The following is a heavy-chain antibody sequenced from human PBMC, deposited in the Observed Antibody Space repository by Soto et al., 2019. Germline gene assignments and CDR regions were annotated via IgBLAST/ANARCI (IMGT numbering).Heavy chain of an antibody. V-gene: IGHV4-39*01. CDR3: ARVIGLYNGFDP. CDR1: GDSISSVDYY. Sequence: SETLSLTCTVSGDSISSVDYYWGWIRQTPGKGLEWIGTIHYSGSTYHNPSLKTRVTISVDTSKNQFSLELSSVTAADTAVYYCARVIGLYNGFDPWGQGTLVTAPQ. D-gene: IGHD3-10*01. J-gene: IGHJ5*02. CDR2: IHYSGST.